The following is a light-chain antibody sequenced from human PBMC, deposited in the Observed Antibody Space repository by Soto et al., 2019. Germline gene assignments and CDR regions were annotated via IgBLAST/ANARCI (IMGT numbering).Light chain of an antibody. V-gene: IGLV2-14*01. CDR3: SSFTSTRTYV. CDR2: EVH. Sequence: QSALTQPASVSGSPGQSITISCTGTSSDVGSCYCVSWYQQHPGKAPKLMLYEVHNRPSGVSNRFSGSKSGNTASLTISGLQAEDAADYYCSSFTSTRTYVFGTGTKVTVL. CDR1: SSDVGSCYC. J-gene: IGLJ1*01.